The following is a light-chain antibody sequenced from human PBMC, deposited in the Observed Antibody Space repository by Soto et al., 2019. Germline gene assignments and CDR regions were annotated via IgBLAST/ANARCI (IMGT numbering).Light chain of an antibody. Sequence: EIVMTQSTAILSVSPGEGATLSCRASQSVSTNLAWYQQKPGQAPRLLIYSVSTRATGIPARFSGSGSGTEFTLTITSLQSEDFAVYYCQQYNNWWTFGQGTKVEIK. CDR3: QQYNNWWT. V-gene: IGKV3-15*01. CDR1: QSVSTN. CDR2: SVS. J-gene: IGKJ1*01.